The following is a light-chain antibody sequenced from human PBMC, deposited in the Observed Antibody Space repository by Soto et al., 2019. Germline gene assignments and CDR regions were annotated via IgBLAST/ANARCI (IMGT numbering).Light chain of an antibody. CDR3: QSYDSTTVV. Sequence: NFMLTQPHSVSESPGKTVTISCTGSSGSIASNYVQWYQQRPGSAPTTVIYEDNQRPSGVPDRFSGSIDSFSNSASLTISGLKTEDEADYCCQSYDSTTVVFGGGTKLTVL. J-gene: IGLJ2*01. V-gene: IGLV6-57*02. CDR2: EDN. CDR1: SGSIASNY.